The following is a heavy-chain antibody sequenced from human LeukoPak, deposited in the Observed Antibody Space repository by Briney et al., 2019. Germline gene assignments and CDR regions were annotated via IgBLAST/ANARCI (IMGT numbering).Heavy chain of an antibody. J-gene: IGHJ4*02. CDR1: GFTFSSYE. CDR2: ISSGGDTT. CDR3: ARDNYDTGGYYFD. D-gene: IGHD3-22*01. V-gene: IGHV3-48*03. Sequence: GGSLRLSCAASGFTFSSYEMNWVCQAPGKGLDWVSYISSGGDTTYYADSVKGRFTISRDNAKNSLYLQMNSLRAEDTAVYYCARDNYDTGGYYFDWGQGTLVTVSS.